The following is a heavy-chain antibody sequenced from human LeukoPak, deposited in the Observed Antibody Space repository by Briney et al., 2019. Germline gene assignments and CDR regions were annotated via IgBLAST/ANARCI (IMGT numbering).Heavy chain of an antibody. Sequence: PGGSLRLSCAASGFTFSSYAMNWVRQAPGKGLEWVSGIRGSGGTTYYADSVKGRFTISRDNSKNTLYLQMNSLRAEDTAVYYCAKDSHWILFDDWGQGTLATVSS. CDR3: AKDSHWILFDD. D-gene: IGHD2-2*03. V-gene: IGHV3-23*01. CDR1: GFTFSSYA. CDR2: IRGSGGTT. J-gene: IGHJ4*02.